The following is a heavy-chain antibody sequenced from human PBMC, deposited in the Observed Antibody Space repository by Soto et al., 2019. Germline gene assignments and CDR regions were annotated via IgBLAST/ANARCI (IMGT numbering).Heavy chain of an antibody. CDR1: GYTFTSYS. CDR2: INPYNGNI. Sequence: QVQLVQSGAEVKKPGASVKVSCKASGYTFTSYSISWVRQAPGQGLEWMGWINPYNGNIKYAQKLQGRVTMTTDTSTSTAYMELRSLGSDDTAVYYCAGDLNLGLAAGWGQGSLVTVSS. V-gene: IGHV1-18*01. D-gene: IGHD6-13*01. CDR3: AGDLNLGLAAG. J-gene: IGHJ4*02.